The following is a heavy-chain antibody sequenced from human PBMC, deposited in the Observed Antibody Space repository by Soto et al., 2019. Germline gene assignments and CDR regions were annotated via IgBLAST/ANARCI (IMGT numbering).Heavy chain of an antibody. CDR1: GFTFSNAW. Sequence: PGGSLRLSCAASGFTFSNAWMNWVRQAPGKGLEWVGRIKSKTDGGTTDYAAPVKGGFTISRDDSKNTLYLQMNSLKTEDTAVYYCTGYSGYYYYYGMDVWAQGTTVTVSS. CDR3: TGYSGYYYYYGMDV. D-gene: IGHD5-12*01. V-gene: IGHV3-15*07. J-gene: IGHJ6*02. CDR2: IKSKTDGGTT.